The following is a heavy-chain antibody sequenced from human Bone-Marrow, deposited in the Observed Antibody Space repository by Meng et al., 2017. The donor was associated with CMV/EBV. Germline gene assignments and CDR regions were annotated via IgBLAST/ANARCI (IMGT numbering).Heavy chain of an antibody. CDR1: GYTFTRYY. V-gene: IGHV1-46*01. Sequence: ASVKVSCKASGYTFTRYYMHWVRQAPGQGLEWMGIINPSGGSTSYAQKFQGRVTMTRDTSTSTVYMELSSLRSEDTAVYYCARDHKGYNWNPTNGYYYYYGMDVWGQGTTVTVSS. CDR3: ARDHKGYNWNPTNGYYYYYGMDV. J-gene: IGHJ6*02. CDR2: INPSGGST. D-gene: IGHD1-20*01.